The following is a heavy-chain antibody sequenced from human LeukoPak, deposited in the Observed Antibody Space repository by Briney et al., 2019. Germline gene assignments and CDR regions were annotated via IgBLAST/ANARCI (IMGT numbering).Heavy chain of an antibody. CDR2: ISWNSGSI. V-gene: IGHV3-9*01. CDR3: ARRAGDYSHPYDY. D-gene: IGHD3-22*01. J-gene: IGHJ4*02. Sequence: GGSLRLSCAASGFTFDDYAMHWVRQAPGKGLEWVSGISWNSGSIGYADSVKGRFTISRDNAKNSLYLQMNSLRAEDTAVYYCARRAGDYSHPYDYWGQGTLVTVSS. CDR1: GFTFDDYA.